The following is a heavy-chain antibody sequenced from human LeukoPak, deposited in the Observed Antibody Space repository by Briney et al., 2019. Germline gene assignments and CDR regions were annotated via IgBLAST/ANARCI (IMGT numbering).Heavy chain of an antibody. CDR3: AAGYCSGGSCYY. J-gene: IGHJ4*02. CDR2: ISNDGSRK. CDR1: GFTFSRHG. Sequence: PGGSLRLSCAPSGFTFSRHGMHWVRQAPGKGLEWVAIISNDGSRKYYAHSVEGRFTISRDNSKNTLYLQMNSLRAEDTAVYYCAAGYCSGGSCYYWGQGTLVTVSS. D-gene: IGHD2-15*01. V-gene: IGHV3-30*03.